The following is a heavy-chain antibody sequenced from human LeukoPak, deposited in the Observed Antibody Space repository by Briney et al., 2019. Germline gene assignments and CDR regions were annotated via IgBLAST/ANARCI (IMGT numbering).Heavy chain of an antibody. D-gene: IGHD1-26*01. CDR1: GFTFSTYA. V-gene: IGHV3-33*08. CDR2: IWYDGSNK. J-gene: IGHJ4*02. CDR3: ARAPPSWGALFDY. Sequence: PGRSLRLSCAASGFTFSTYAMHWVRQAPGKGLEWVAIIWYDGSNKYYADSVKGRFTISRDNAKNSLYLQMNSLRAEDTAVYFCARAPPSWGALFDYWGRGNLVTVSS.